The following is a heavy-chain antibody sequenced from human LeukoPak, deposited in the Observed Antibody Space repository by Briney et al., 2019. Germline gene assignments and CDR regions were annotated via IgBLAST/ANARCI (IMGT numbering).Heavy chain of an antibody. Sequence: PGGSLRLSCAASGFTFNSYAMSWVRQAPGKGLXXXXXISGSGGSTYYADSVKGRFTISRDNSKNTLYLQMNSLRVEDTAVYYCAKRSGYSSGWYDYWGQGTLVTVSS. CDR2: ISGSGGST. CDR3: AKRSGYSSGWYDY. V-gene: IGHV3-23*01. D-gene: IGHD6-19*01. J-gene: IGHJ4*02. CDR1: GFTFNSYA.